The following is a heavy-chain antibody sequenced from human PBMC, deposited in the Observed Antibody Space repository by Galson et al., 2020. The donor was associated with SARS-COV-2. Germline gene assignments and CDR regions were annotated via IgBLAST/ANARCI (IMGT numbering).Heavy chain of an antibody. CDR1: GGSINNHY. CDR2: IYDSGST. J-gene: IGHJ5*02. V-gene: IGHV4-59*11. D-gene: IGHD3-10*01. CDR3: ARGKTYYYGSGNYLTLFAP. Sequence: SETLSLTCSVSGGSINNHYWSWIRQPPRKGLEWNGYIYDSGSTNYNPSLKSRVTIAVDTSKTQFSLSLSSVTAADTAVYYCARGKTYYYGSGNYLTLFAPGCQGTLVTVSS.